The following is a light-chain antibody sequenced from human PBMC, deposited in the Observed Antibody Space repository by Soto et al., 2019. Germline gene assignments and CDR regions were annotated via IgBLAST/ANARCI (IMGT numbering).Light chain of an antibody. CDR2: RAS. V-gene: IGKV1-5*03. Sequence: DIQMTQSPSTLSASVGDRVTITCRASQSIGTWLAWYQQKPGKVPKLLIYRASNLESGVPSRFSGNGSGTEFPLAVSSLKPDDFATYYCQQYRSLWMVGQGTKVQLK. J-gene: IGKJ1*01. CDR3: QQYRSLWM. CDR1: QSIGTW.